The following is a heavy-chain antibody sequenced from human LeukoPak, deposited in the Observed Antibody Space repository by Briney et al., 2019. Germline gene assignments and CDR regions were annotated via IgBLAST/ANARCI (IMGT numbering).Heavy chain of an antibody. Sequence: GGSLRLSCAASGFTFSNYGLSWVRQAPGKGLEWVSGITGSGGSTYYADSVKGRFTISRDNSKNTLYLQMNSLRAEDTAIYYCAREGDYDFWSGSYYYYMDVWGKGTTVTVSS. CDR2: ITGSGGST. V-gene: IGHV3-23*01. J-gene: IGHJ6*03. CDR1: GFTFSNYG. CDR3: AREGDYDFWSGSYYYYMDV. D-gene: IGHD3-3*01.